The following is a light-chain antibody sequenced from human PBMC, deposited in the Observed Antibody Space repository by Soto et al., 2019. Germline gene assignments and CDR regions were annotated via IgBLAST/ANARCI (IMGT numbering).Light chain of an antibody. V-gene: IGKV3-20*01. J-gene: IGKJ3*01. Sequence: EIVLTQSPGTLSLSPGERATLSCRASQTISSSFFAWYQQKPGQAPRLLIYRASRRAPGIPDRFSGSGSWTDFTLTISRLEPEDFAVYYCHQFGSSPLDTFGPGTKVDIK. CDR3: HQFGSSPLDT. CDR1: QTISSSF. CDR2: RAS.